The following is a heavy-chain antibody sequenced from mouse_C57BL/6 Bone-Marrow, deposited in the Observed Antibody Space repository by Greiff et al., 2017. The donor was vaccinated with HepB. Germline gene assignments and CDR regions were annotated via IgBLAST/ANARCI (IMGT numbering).Heavy chain of an antibody. Sequence: EVQLVESGGDLVKPGGSLKLSCAASGFTFSSYGMSWVRQTPDKRLEWVATISSGGSYTYYPDSVKGRFTISRDNAKNTLYLQMSSLKSEDTAMYDCARPTMVTTMDYWGQGTTLTVSS. CDR1: GFTFSSYG. CDR2: ISSGGSYT. J-gene: IGHJ2*01. D-gene: IGHD2-1*01. V-gene: IGHV5-6*01. CDR3: ARPTMVTTMDY.